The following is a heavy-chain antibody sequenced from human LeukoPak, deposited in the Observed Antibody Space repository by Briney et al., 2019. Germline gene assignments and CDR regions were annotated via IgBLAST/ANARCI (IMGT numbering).Heavy chain of an antibody. CDR2: IYYSGST. V-gene: IGHV4-31*03. CDR1: GGSISSGGYY. D-gene: IGHD3-22*01. CDR3: ARGGPTYYYDSSGYYYPFDY. Sequence: SQTLSLTCTVSGGSISSGGYYWSWIRQHPGKGLEWIGYIYYSGSTYYNPSLKSRVTISVDTSKSQFSLKLSSVTAADTAVYYCARGGPTYYYDSSGYYYPFDYWGQGTLVTVSS. J-gene: IGHJ4*02.